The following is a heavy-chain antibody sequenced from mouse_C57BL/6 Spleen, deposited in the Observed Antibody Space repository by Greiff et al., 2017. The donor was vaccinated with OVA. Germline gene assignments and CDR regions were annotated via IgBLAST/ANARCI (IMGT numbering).Heavy chain of an antibody. CDR3: ARNGNPQFAY. CDR2: ISSGSSTI. CDR1: GFTFSDYG. D-gene: IGHD2-1*01. J-gene: IGHJ3*01. V-gene: IGHV5-17*01. Sequence: EVHVVESGGGLVKPGGSLKLSCAASGFTFSDYGMHWVRQAPEKGLEWVAYISSGSSTIYYADTVKGRFTISRDNAKNTLFLQMTSLRSEDTAMYYCARNGNPQFAYWGQGTLVTVSA.